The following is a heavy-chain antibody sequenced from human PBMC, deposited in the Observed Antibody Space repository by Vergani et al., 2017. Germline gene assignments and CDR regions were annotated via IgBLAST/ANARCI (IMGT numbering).Heavy chain of an antibody. CDR3: ARVSGSYPYYFDY. D-gene: IGHD1-26*01. CDR1: GGSISSYY. J-gene: IGHJ4*02. CDR2: IYYSGST. Sequence: QVQLQESGPGLVKPSETLSLTCTVSGGSISSYYWSWIRQPPGKGLEWIGYIYYSGSTNYNPSLKSRVTISVDTSKNQFSLKLSSVTAADTAVYYCARVSGSYPYYFDYWGQGTPVTVSS. V-gene: IGHV4-59*01.